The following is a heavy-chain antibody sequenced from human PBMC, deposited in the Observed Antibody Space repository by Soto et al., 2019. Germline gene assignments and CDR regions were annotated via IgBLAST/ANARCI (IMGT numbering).Heavy chain of an antibody. CDR3: ARGWELRLDAFDI. CDR2: IIPIFGTA. V-gene: IGHV1-69*13. CDR1: GGTFSSYA. Sequence: SVKVSCKASGGTFSSYAISWVRQAPGQGLEWMGGIIPIFGTANYAQKFQGRVTINADESTSTAYMELSSLRSEDTAVYYCARGWELRLDAFDIWGQGTMVTVSS. D-gene: IGHD1-26*01. J-gene: IGHJ3*02.